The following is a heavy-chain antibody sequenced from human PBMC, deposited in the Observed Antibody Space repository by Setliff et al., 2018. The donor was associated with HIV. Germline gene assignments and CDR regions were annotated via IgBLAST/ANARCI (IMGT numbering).Heavy chain of an antibody. CDR3: ARRGRIAVAGGFDY. V-gene: IGHV4-39*01. Sequence: SETLSLTCTVSGGSISSSSYYWGWIRQPPGKGLEWIGSIYYSGSTYYNPSLKSRVTISGDTSKNQFSLKLSSVTAADTAVYYCARRGRIAVAGGFDYWGQGTLVTVLL. D-gene: IGHD6-19*01. J-gene: IGHJ4*02. CDR1: GGSISSSSYY. CDR2: IYYSGST.